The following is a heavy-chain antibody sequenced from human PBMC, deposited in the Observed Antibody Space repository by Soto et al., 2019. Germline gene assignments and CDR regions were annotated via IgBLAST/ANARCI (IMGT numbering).Heavy chain of an antibody. CDR2: ISHDGRKA. V-gene: IGHV3-30*18. CDR3: AKEGQQKVSEPLAY. J-gene: IGHJ4*02. D-gene: IGHD6-13*01. CDR1: EFIFSRYG. Sequence: QVQLVASGGGVVQPGRSLRLSCAASEFIFSRYGMHWVRQAPGKGLEWVAVISHDGRKAYYADSLKGRFTISRDNSRNTLNLQMNSLRVEDTAVYYCAKEGQQKVSEPLAYWGQGTLVTVSS.